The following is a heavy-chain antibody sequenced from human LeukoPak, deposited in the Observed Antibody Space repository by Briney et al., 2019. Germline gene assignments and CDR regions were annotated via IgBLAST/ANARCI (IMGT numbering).Heavy chain of an antibody. Sequence: GGSLRLSCAASGFTFSSHGMHWVRQAPGKGLEWVAVISYDGSNKYYADSVKGRFTISRDNSKNTLYLQMNSLRAEDTAVYYCAKGVDSSGWGVGYWGQGTLVTVSS. CDR2: ISYDGSNK. CDR1: GFTFSSHG. V-gene: IGHV3-30*18. D-gene: IGHD6-19*01. CDR3: AKGVDSSGWGVGY. J-gene: IGHJ4*02.